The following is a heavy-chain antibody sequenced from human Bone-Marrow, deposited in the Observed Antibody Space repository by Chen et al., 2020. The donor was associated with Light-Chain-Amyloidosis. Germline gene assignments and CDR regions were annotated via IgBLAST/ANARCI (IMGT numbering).Heavy chain of an antibody. Sequence: QLQLQESGPGLVEPSQTLSLTCTVSGASIISSEYYWGWMRQAPGKGLEWIGSIFRGDITYYTSSLKSRVTLSVDTSNNHISRRLRSVTAGDTAIYYCARGPSEVEWGVVKSAFAFDFWGQGTMVTVSS. CDR1: GASIISSEYY. CDR2: IFRGDIT. J-gene: IGHJ3*01. D-gene: IGHD2-21*01. CDR3: ARGPSEVEWGVVKSAFAFDF. V-gene: IGHV4-39*07.